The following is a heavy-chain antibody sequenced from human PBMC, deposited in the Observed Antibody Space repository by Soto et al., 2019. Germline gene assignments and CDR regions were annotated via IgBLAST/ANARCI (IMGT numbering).Heavy chain of an antibody. V-gene: IGHV3-23*01. J-gene: IGHJ4*02. CDR3: AKVSSSWYAGFFDL. D-gene: IGHD6-13*01. CDR1: GFTFSDYA. Sequence: GGSLRLSCAASGFTFSDYAMSWVRQAPGKGLQWVSGISSNGVSTYYADSVKGRFTISRDNSMNTLYLQMNTLRVEDTAVYYCAKVSSSWYAGFFDLWGQGTLVTVSS. CDR2: ISSNGVST.